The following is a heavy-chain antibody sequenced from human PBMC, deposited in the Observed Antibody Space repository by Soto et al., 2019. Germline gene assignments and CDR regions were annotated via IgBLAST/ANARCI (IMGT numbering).Heavy chain of an antibody. V-gene: IGHV3-23*01. J-gene: IGHJ4*02. CDR1: GFSISSYA. Sequence: EVQLLESGGGLVQPGGSLRLSCAASGFSISSYAMSWVRQAPGKGLEWVSAISGSGGSTYYADSVKGRFTISRDNSKNTLYLQMNSLRVEDTAIYYCTADNNARGYWGQGALVTVSS. CDR2: ISGSGGST. CDR3: TADNNARGY. D-gene: IGHD6-13*01.